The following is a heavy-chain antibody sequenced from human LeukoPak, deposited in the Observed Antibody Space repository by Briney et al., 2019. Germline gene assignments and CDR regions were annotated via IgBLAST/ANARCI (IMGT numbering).Heavy chain of an antibody. CDR2: IRYDGSNK. CDR3: STDPRLLIY. D-gene: IGHD2-8*01. V-gene: IGHV3-30*02. Sequence: GGTLRLSCAASGFTFSSYGMHWVRQAPGKGLEWVAFIRYDGSNKYYADSVKGRLTISRDNSKNTLYLQMNSLRAEDTAVYYCSTDPRLLIYWGHGTLVTVSS. J-gene: IGHJ4*01. CDR1: GFTFSSYG.